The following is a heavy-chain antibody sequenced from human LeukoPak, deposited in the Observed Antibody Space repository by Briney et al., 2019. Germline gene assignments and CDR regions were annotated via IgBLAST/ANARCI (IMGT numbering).Heavy chain of an antibody. CDR1: GGSISSYY. V-gene: IGHV4-59*01. CDR2: IYYSGST. Sequence: SETLSLTCTVSGGSISSYYWSWIRQPPGKGLEWIGYIYYSGSTNYNPSLKSRVTISVDTSKNQFSLKLSSVTAADTAVYYCARDLNYYFHYWGQGTLVTVSS. D-gene: IGHD1-1*01. CDR3: ARDLNYYFHY. J-gene: IGHJ4*02.